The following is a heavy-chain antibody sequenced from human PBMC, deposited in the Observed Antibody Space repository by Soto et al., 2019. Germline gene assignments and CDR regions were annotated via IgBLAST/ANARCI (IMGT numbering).Heavy chain of an antibody. D-gene: IGHD5-12*01. V-gene: IGHV4-4*07. Sequence: SETLSISCTVSGGSSNTFYWSWVRQPAGKGLEWIGRIFSSGSTCFNPSLESRVAMSVDTSKNHFSLNLSSVTAADMAVYYCAREGSYSAYNFAHGIQLWSFDFWGQGALVNVSS. CDR3: AREGSYSAYNFAHGIQLWSFDF. CDR1: GGSSNTFY. J-gene: IGHJ4*02. CDR2: IFSSGST.